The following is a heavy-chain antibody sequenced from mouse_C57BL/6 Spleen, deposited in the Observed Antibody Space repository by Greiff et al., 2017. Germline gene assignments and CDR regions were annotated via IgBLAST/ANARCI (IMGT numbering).Heavy chain of an antibody. Sequence: QVQLQQSGPELVKPGASVKISCKASGYAFSSSWMNWVKQRPGKGLEWIGRIYPGDGDTNYNGKFKGKATLTADKSSSTAYMQLSSLISEDSAVYFCARSAGDYWGQGTTLTVSS. CDR2: IYPGDGDT. J-gene: IGHJ2*01. CDR1: GYAFSSSW. V-gene: IGHV1-82*01. CDR3: ARSAGDY.